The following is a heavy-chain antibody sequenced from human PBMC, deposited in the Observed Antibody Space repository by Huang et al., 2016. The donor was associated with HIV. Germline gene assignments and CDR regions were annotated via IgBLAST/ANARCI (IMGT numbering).Heavy chain of an antibody. CDR3: ARGRSDWNPADY. D-gene: IGHD1-1*01. J-gene: IGHJ4*02. V-gene: IGHV3-30*02. CDR2: IRYDGGNK. CDR1: GFSFSSYG. Sequence: QVQLVESGGGVVQPGGSLRLSCAASGFSFSSYGMHWVRQAPAKGLEWVAFIRYDGGNKFDADSVKGRFSISRDNSKDTLYLQMNSLTTDDTAVYYCARGRSDWNPADYWGQGTLVTVSS.